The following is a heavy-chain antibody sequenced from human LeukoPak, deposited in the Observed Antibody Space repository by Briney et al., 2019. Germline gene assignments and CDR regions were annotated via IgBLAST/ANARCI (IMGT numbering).Heavy chain of an antibody. J-gene: IGHJ4*01. D-gene: IGHD3-10*01. CDR3: ATRMVRGVGFDS. Sequence: SETLSLTCAVSGGSISSGGYYWSWIRKHRGRGLEWIGYIYHSGGTYYNPSRKSRVTISVDTPKNQFSPRLSSVTAGETAVYYCATRMVRGVGFDSWGQGTLVTVSS. V-gene: IGHV4-31*11. CDR2: IYHSGGT. CDR1: GGSISSGGYY.